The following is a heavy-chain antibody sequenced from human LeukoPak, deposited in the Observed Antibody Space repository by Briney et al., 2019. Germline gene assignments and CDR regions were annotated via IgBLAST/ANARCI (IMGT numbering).Heavy chain of an antibody. J-gene: IGHJ4*02. V-gene: IGHV4-30-4*01. Sequence: PSQTLSLTCTVSGGSISSGDYYWSWIRQPPGKGLEWIGYIYYSGSTYYHPSLKSRVTISVDTSKNQFSLKLSSVTAADTAVYYCAPIGYCSGGSCYSNWGQGTLVTVSS. D-gene: IGHD2-15*01. CDR2: IYYSGST. CDR3: APIGYCSGGSCYSN. CDR1: GGSISSGDYY.